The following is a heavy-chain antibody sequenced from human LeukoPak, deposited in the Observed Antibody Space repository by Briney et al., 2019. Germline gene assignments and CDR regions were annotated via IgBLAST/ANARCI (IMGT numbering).Heavy chain of an antibody. CDR1: GYTFTGYY. D-gene: IGHD3-22*01. Sequence: ASVKVSCKASGYTFTGYYMHWVRQAPGQGLEWMGWINPNSGGTNYAQKFQGRVTMTRDTSISTAYMELSRLRSDDTAVYYCARSYDSSGYYSGITDYWGQGTLVTVSS. CDR2: INPNSGGT. J-gene: IGHJ4*02. CDR3: ARSYDSSGYYSGITDY. V-gene: IGHV1-2*02.